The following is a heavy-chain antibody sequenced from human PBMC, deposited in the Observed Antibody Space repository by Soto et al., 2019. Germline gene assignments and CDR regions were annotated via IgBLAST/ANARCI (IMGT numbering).Heavy chain of an antibody. CDR3: AKGGNLIYYYYMDV. J-gene: IGHJ6*03. CDR1: GFTFSSYG. Sequence: GGSLRLSCAASGFTFSSYGMHWVRQAPGKGLEWVAVISYDGSNKYYADSVKGRFTISRDNSKNTLYLQMNSLRAEDTAVYYCAKGGNLIYYYYMDVWGKGTTVTVSS. V-gene: IGHV3-30*18. CDR2: ISYDGSNK.